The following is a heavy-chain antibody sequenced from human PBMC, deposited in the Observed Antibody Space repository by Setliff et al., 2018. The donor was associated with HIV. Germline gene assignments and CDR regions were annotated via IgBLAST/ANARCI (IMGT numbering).Heavy chain of an antibody. CDR1: GGTFSSYA. CDR3: ATSPRGTYYDILTGLPRGYFDP. CDR2: IIPIFGTA. Sequence: GASVKVSCKASGGTFSSYAISWVRQAPGQGLEWMGGIIPIFGTANYAQKFQGRVTITADKSTSTAYMELSSLRSDDTAVYYCATSPRGTYYDILTGLPRGYFDPWGQGTQVTVSS. V-gene: IGHV1-69*06. D-gene: IGHD3-9*01. J-gene: IGHJ5*02.